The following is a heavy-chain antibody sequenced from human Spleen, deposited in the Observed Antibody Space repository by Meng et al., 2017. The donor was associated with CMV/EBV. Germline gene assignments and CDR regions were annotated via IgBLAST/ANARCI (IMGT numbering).Heavy chain of an antibody. CDR1: AVSSCA. V-gene: IGHV1-69*05. D-gene: IGHD3-22*01. J-gene: IGHJ4*02. CDR2: IIPIFGTA. Sequence: AVSSCAISWVRQAPGQGLEWMGGIIPIFGTANYAQKLQGRVTITTDESTSTAYMELSSLGSEDTAVYYCASGYYDSSGYTYLYYFDYWGQGTLVTVSS. CDR3: ASGYYDSSGYTYLYYFDY.